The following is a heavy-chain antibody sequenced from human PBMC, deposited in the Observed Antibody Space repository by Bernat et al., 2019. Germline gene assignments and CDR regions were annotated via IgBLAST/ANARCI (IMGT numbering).Heavy chain of an antibody. CDR3: ASMGGYDSADAFDI. V-gene: IGHV3-48*03. J-gene: IGHJ3*02. D-gene: IGHD5-12*01. CDR2: ISSSCSTL. CDR1: GFTFSSYE. Sequence: EVQLVESGGGLVQPGGSLRLSCAASGFTFSSYEMNWVRQAPGKGLEWVSYISSSCSTLYYAESVKGRFTISRDNAKNSLYLQMNSLRAEDTAVYYCASMGGYDSADAFDIWGQGTMVTVSS.